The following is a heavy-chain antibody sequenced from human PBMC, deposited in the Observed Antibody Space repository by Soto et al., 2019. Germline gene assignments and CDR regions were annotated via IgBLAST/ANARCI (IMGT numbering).Heavy chain of an antibody. CDR2: INQDGSEK. J-gene: IGHJ6*03. D-gene: IGHD2-15*01. CDR1: GFTFQSYW. CDR3: AKDLTGRYGSGGSCPNFSYMAV. Sequence: GGSLRLSCAASGFTFQSYWMDWVRQAPGKGLEWVTNINQDGSEKYYLDSVKGRFSISRDNSKNTLYLQMNSLRAEDTAVYYGAKDLTGRYGSGGSCPNFSYMAVWGKGTTVPVSS. V-gene: IGHV3-7*05.